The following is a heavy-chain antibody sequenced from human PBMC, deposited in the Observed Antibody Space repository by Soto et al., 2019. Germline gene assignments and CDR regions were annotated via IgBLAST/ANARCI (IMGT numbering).Heavy chain of an antibody. CDR1: GYTFSGYS. J-gene: IGHJ6*02. D-gene: IGHD2-21*01. CDR2: ISGYNGNT. V-gene: IGHV1-18*04. CDR3: ARDVFCGGAPACPDMDV. Sequence: ASVKVSCKASGYTFSGYSITWVRQAPGQGLEWMGRISGYNGNTNYARTLRGRLTLTTDTSTSTAYMELRSLTSDDTAVYYCARDVFCGGAPACPDMDVWGQGTTVTVSS.